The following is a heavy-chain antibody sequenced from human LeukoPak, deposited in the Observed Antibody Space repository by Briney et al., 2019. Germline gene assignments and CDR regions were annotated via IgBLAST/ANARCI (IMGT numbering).Heavy chain of an antibody. Sequence: ASVKVSCKVSGYTLTELSMHWVRQAPGKGLEWMGGFDPEDGETIYAQKFQGRVTMTEDTSTDTAYMELSSLRSEGTAVYYCATGYSSGWYGNWFDPWGQGTLVTVSS. CDR1: GYTLTELS. CDR3: ATGYSSGWYGNWFDP. D-gene: IGHD6-19*01. CDR2: FDPEDGET. V-gene: IGHV1-24*01. J-gene: IGHJ5*02.